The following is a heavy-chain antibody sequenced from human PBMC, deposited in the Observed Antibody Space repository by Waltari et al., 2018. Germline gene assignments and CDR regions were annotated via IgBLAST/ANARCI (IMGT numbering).Heavy chain of an antibody. D-gene: IGHD6-19*01. CDR1: GFTRSNYW. V-gene: IGHV3-7*03. CDR2: INKDGTET. J-gene: IGHJ4*02. Sequence: EAQQVESGGDLVQPGGSLSLPCVVSGFTRSNYWMSWGRQAPGKGLEWVANINKDGTETYYVDSVRGRFTISKDDAKNSVYLQMNSLKVEDTAVYYCIRDYGSPYWGQGTLVTVSS. CDR3: IRDYGSPY.